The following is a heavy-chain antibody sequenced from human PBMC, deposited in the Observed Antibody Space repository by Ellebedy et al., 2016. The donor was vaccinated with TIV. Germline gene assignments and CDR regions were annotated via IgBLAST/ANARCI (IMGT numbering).Heavy chain of an antibody. Sequence: SETLSLTCTVSGGSISSYYWSWIRQPPGKGLEWIGYIYYSGSTNYNPSLKSRVTISVDTSKNQFSLKLSSVTAADTAVYYCARDGTNSYYYYHGMDVWGQGTTVTVSS. CDR1: GGSISSYY. J-gene: IGHJ6*02. CDR3: ARDGTNSYYYYHGMDV. D-gene: IGHD1-26*01. CDR2: IYYSGST. V-gene: IGHV4-59*12.